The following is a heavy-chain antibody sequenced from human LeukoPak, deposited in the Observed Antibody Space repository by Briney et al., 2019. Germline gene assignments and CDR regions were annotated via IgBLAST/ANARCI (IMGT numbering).Heavy chain of an antibody. J-gene: IGHJ4*02. D-gene: IGHD3-22*01. CDR3: ARHYKYDSSGLGGFDY. CDR2: IWYDGSNK. V-gene: IGHV3-33*01. CDR1: GVTFSSYG. Sequence: GGTLRLSCEASGVTFSSYGMHWVRQAPGKGLEWVAVIWYDGSNKDYADSVKGRFTISRDNSKNTLYLQMNSLRAEDTAVYYCARHYKYDSSGLGGFDYWGQGTLVTVSS.